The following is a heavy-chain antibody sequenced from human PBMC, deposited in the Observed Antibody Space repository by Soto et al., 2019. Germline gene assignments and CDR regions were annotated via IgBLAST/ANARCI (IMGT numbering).Heavy chain of an antibody. Sequence: QVQLVESGGGVVQPGRSLRLSCAASGFTFISYAMHWVRQAPGKGLEWVAVISFDGSTEYYADSVKGRFTISRDNSTNTVYLQMNSLRSEDTAVYYCARSRRGSERYTHFYYGLDVWGQGTTVTVSS. CDR3: ARSRRGSERYTHFYYGLDV. CDR2: ISFDGSTE. J-gene: IGHJ6*02. V-gene: IGHV3-30-3*01. CDR1: GFTFISYA. D-gene: IGHD3-10*01.